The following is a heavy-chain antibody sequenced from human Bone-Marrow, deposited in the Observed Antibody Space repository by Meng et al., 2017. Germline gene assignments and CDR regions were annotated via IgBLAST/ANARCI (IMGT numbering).Heavy chain of an antibody. CDR1: GYTFATYA. D-gene: IGHD2-15*01. J-gene: IGHJ4*02. CDR2: VSVYNT. V-gene: IGHV1-18*01. CDR3: ARSCDRSGNRCYSNY. Sequence: QVQLVQSGTEVKKPGASVKVSCKASGYTFATYAISWVRQAPGQGLEWMGWVSVYNTNYAQKFQGRVTLTTDTSTSTVCMELRSLTSDDTAVYYCARSCDRSGNRCYSNYWGQGTLVTVSS.